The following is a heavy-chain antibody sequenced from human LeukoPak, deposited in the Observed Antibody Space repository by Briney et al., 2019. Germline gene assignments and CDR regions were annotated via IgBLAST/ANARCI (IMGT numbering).Heavy chain of an antibody. CDR1: GFPFSTNG. V-gene: IGHV3-30*03. Sequence: GGSLRLSCAASGFPFSTNGMHWVRQAPGKGLEWVTLISYDGSKKYYADSVKGRFTISRDDSKNTLYLEMNSLRVEDTAVYYCARPRGTYRNDAFDIWGQGTMVTVSS. D-gene: IGHD3-10*01. CDR3: ARPRGTYRNDAFDI. CDR2: ISYDGSKK. J-gene: IGHJ3*02.